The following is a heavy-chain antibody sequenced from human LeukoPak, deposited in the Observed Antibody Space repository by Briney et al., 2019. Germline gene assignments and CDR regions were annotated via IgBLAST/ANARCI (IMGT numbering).Heavy chain of an antibody. CDR1: GGSFSGYY. CDR2: ISGSGGST. CDR3: AKRLS. J-gene: IGHJ4*02. D-gene: IGHD2-8*01. V-gene: IGHV3-23*01. Sequence: ETLSLTCAVYGGSFSGYYWSWVRQAPGKGLEWVSAISGSGGSTYYADSVKGRFTISRDNSKNTLYLQMNSLRAEDTAVYYCAKRLSWGQGTLVTVSS.